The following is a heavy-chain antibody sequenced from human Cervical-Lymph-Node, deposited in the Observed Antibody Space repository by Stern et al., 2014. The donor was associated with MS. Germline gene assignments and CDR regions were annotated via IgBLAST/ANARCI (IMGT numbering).Heavy chain of an antibody. CDR3: ARGTVAGPDY. CDR2: IYPISGDT. V-gene: IGHV1-2*06. CDR1: GYTFTAYY. D-gene: IGHD6-19*01. J-gene: IGHJ4*01. Sequence: VQLEESGAEVRKPGASVKVSCKASGYTFTAYYIPWVRQAPGQGLEWMGRIYPISGDTNYAQKFQGRVTMTRDTFISTAYMELSSLRSDDTAVYYCARGTVAGPDYWGQGTLVTVSS.